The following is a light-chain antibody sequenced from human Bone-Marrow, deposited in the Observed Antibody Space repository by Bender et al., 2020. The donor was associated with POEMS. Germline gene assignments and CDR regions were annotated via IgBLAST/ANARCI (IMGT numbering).Light chain of an antibody. CDR1: SSNIGNHG. V-gene: IGLV1-36*01. CDR3: SAWDDSLSGWV. CDR2: LNS. J-gene: IGLJ3*02. Sequence: QSVVTQPPSLSEAPRQRVTISCSGSSSNIGNHGVNWYQQLPGEAPKLPIYLNSQRPSGVPDRFSGSKSGTSAALAISELQSEDEALYYCSAWDDSLSGWVFGGGTKLTVL.